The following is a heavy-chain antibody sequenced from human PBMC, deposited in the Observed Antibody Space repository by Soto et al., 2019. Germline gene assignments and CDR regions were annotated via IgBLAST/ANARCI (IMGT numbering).Heavy chain of an antibody. CDR1: GFPLSTYG. Sequence: EVQLLESGGGLVQPGGSPRLSCAASGFPLSTYGMSWVRQAPGKGLEWVSTITGTGGDTYYADSVKGRFTSSRDNSNNMLYLQMNSLRVEDTAVYYCARIRGYWYGLDVWGQGTTITVSS. CDR3: ARIRGYWYGLDV. J-gene: IGHJ6*02. CDR2: ITGTGGDT. V-gene: IGHV3-23*01.